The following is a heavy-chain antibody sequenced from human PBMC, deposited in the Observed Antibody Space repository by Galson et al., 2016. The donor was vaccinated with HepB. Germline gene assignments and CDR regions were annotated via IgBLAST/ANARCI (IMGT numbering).Heavy chain of an antibody. CDR2: IYPGDSDT. CDR3: ARIFTLMTTFGPGGMDV. CDR1: GYRFSSYW. J-gene: IGHJ6*04. V-gene: IGHV5-51*01. D-gene: IGHD3-3*01. Sequence: QSGAEVKKSGESLEISCKGSGYRFSSYWIGWVRQTPGKGLEWMGSIYPGDSDTRYSPSFQCQVNISADKSANSAYLQWDTLKASDTAIYYCARIFTLMTTFGPGGMDVWGNGTTVTVAS.